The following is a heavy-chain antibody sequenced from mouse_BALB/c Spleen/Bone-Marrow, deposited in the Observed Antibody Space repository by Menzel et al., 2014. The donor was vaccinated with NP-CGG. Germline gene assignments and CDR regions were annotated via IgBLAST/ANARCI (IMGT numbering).Heavy chain of an antibody. CDR2: IYPNNGGT. CDR1: GYTFTDYN. V-gene: IGHV1S29*02. Sequence: VQLQQSGPELVKPGASVNISCKASGYTFTDYNMHWVKQSHGKSLEWIGYIYPNNGGTGYNQKFKSKATVTADNSSSTAYMELRSLTSEDSAVYYCARRGSPYYFDYWGQGTTLTVSS. D-gene: IGHD1-1*02. J-gene: IGHJ2*01. CDR3: ARRGSPYYFDY.